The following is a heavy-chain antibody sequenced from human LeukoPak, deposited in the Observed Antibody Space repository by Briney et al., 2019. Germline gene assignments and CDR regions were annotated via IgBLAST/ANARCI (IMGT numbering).Heavy chain of an antibody. V-gene: IGHV4-59*01. J-gene: IGHJ5*02. CDR2: IFYSGST. CDR3: ARYKQTSVTMTGGFDP. D-gene: IGHD4-17*01. CDR1: GGSMTNYY. Sequence: SETLSPTCTVSGGSMTNYYWSWIRQPPGKGLEWIGYIFYSGSTYSNPSFKNRVTISVDTSKNQFSLRLTSVSTADTAVYYCARYKQTSVTMTGGFDPWGQGTLFIVSS.